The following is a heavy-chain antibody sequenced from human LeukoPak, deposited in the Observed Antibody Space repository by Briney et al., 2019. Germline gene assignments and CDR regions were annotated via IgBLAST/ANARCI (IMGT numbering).Heavy chain of an antibody. J-gene: IGHJ6*02. CDR2: ISSSSSYI. V-gene: IGHV3-21*04. CDR3: ARMGYCGGDCHWGSYGMDV. CDR1: GFTFSSYS. D-gene: IGHD2-21*02. Sequence: GGSLRLSCAASGFTFSSYSMNWVRQAPGKGLEWVSSISSSSSYIYYADSVKGRFTISRDNAKNSLYLQMNSLRAEDTAVYYCARMGYCGGDCHWGSYGMDVWGQGTTVTVSS.